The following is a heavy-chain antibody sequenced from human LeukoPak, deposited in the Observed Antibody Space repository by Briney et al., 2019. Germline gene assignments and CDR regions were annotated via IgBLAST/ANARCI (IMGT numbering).Heavy chain of an antibody. Sequence: ASVKVSCKASGGTFSSYAISWVRQAPGQGLEWMGWISAYNGNTNYAQKLQGRVTMTTDTSTSTAYMELRSLRSDDTAVYYCARGPSGYSSSWYNYWGQGTLVTVSS. CDR2: ISAYNGNT. CDR1: GGTFSSYA. CDR3: ARGPSGYSSSWYNY. D-gene: IGHD6-13*01. V-gene: IGHV1-18*01. J-gene: IGHJ4*02.